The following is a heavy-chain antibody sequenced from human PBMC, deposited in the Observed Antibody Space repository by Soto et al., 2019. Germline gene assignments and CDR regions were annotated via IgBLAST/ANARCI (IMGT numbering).Heavy chain of an antibody. CDR2: VNPIVGMS. J-gene: IGHJ4*02. V-gene: IGHV1-69*02. Sequence: QVQLVQSGAEVKKPGSSVKVSCTASEGTFKFYTINWVRQAPGQGLEWVGRVNPIVGMSNYGQKFQGRVSITADKSTTTASMSLNSLKSEDTAIYYCATSYGSGSTHFDSWGQGTLVTVSS. D-gene: IGHD3-10*01. CDR3: ATSYGSGSTHFDS. CDR1: EGTFKFYT.